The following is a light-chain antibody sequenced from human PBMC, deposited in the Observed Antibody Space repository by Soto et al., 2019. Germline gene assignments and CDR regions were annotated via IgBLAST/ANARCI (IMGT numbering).Light chain of an antibody. V-gene: IGLV2-23*01. Sequence: QSALTQPASVSGSPGQSITISCTGTSSDVGSYDFVSWYQQPPGKAPKLMIYEDSKRPSGLSYRFSASKSGNTATLTISGLQAEDEADYYCCSYASSSTSAVFGGGTKLTVL. CDR3: CSYASSSTSAV. CDR1: SSDVGSYDF. J-gene: IGLJ2*01. CDR2: EDS.